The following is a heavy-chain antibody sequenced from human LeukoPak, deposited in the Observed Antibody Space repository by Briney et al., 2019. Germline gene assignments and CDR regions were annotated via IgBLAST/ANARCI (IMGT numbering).Heavy chain of an antibody. Sequence: GGSLRLSCAASGFTFKSYSMNWVRQAPGKGLEWVSSFGTRSSSIYYGDSVKGRFTISRDNAKNSLYLQMNSLRAEDTAVYYCAKDRIVGATGPSFDYWGQGTLVTVSS. CDR1: GFTFKSYS. V-gene: IGHV3-21*01. CDR3: AKDRIVGATGPSFDY. CDR2: FGTRSSSI. D-gene: IGHD1-26*01. J-gene: IGHJ4*02.